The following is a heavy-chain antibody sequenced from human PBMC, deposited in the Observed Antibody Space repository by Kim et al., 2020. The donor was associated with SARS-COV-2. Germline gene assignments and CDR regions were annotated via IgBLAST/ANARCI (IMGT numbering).Heavy chain of an antibody. CDR1: GGSISSGSYY. D-gene: IGHD6-19*01. CDR2: IYTSGST. CDR3: ARVAVAALDY. V-gene: IGHV4-61*02. Sequence: SETLSLTCTVSGGSISSGSYYWSWIRQPAGKGLEWIGRIYTSGSTNYNPSLKSRVTISIDTSKNQFSLKLSSVTAADTAVYYCARVAVAALDYWGLGTLVTVSS. J-gene: IGHJ4*02.